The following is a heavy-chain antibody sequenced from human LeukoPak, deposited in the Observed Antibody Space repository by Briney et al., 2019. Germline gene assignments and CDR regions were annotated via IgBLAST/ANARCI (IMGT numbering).Heavy chain of an antibody. CDR3: AKDRLEMATIWNHWFDP. Sequence: PGGTLRLSCAASGFTFSSYGMHWVRQAPGKGLEWVAVISYDGSNKYYADSVKGRFTISRDNSKNTLYLQMNSLRAEDTAVYYCAKDRLEMATIWNHWFDPWGQGTLVTVSS. CDR2: ISYDGSNK. J-gene: IGHJ5*02. D-gene: IGHD5-24*01. V-gene: IGHV3-30*18. CDR1: GFTFSSYG.